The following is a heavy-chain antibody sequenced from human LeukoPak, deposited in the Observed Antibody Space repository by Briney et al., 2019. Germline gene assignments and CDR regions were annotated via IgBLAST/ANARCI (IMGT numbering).Heavy chain of an antibody. CDR2: IYYSGST. V-gene: IGHV4-59*12. J-gene: IGHJ4*02. CDR1: GGSISSYY. D-gene: IGHD3-22*01. CDR3: ARSSYYDSSGYYLLDY. Sequence: PSETLSLTCTVSGGSISSYYWSWIRQPPGKGLEWIGYIYYSGSTNYNPSLKSRVTISVDTSKNQFSLKLSSVTAADTAVYYCARSSYYDSSGYYLLDYWGQGTLVTVSS.